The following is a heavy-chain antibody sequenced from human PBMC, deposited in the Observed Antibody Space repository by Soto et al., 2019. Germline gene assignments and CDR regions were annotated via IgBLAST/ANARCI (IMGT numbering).Heavy chain of an antibody. CDR1: GFNFSSYE. CDR3: ARGVYDSNGYSYP. D-gene: IGHD3-22*01. J-gene: IGHJ5*02. V-gene: IGHV3-48*03. Sequence: GGSLRLSCAASGFNFSSYEMNWVRQAPGKGLEWISYISSSANRIYYADSVKGRFTISRDNPKNSLYLQMNSLRAEDTAVYYCARGVYDSNGYSYPWGQGTLVTVLL. CDR2: ISSSANRI.